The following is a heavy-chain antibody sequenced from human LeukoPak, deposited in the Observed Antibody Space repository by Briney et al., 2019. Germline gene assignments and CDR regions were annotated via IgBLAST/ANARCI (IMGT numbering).Heavy chain of an antibody. CDR1: GFTFSSYD. D-gene: IGHD3-10*01. J-gene: IGHJ4*02. CDR3: ARGYGSGSYDLDY. V-gene: IGHV3-13*04. Sequence: GGSLRLSCAASGFTFSSYDMHWVRHATGKGLEWVSAIGTAGDTYYPGSVKGRFTISRENAKNSLYLQMNSLRAGDTAVYYCARGYGSGSYDLDYWGQGTLVTVSS. CDR2: IGTAGDT.